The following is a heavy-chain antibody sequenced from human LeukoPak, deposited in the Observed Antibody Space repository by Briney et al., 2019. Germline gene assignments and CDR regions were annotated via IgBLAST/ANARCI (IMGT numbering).Heavy chain of an antibody. V-gene: IGHV4-39*07. CDR1: GGSISSSNYY. D-gene: IGHD3-10*01. Sequence: SETLSLTCTVSGGSISSSNYYWGCIRQPPGKGLEWIGRISTSDSTNYNPSLKSRVTMSVDTSKNQISLKLSSVTAADTAVYYCARGAWVGNFKFWGQGTLVTVSS. CDR2: ISTSDST. J-gene: IGHJ1*01. CDR3: ARGAWVGNFKF.